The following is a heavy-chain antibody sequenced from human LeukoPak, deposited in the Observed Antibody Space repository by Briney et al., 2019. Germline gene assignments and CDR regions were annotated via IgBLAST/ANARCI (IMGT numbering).Heavy chain of an antibody. V-gene: IGHV3-33*08. CDR1: GFTFSYYW. CDR3: ARDSYQDYYGRFDP. Sequence: GGSLRLSCAASGFTFSYYWMSWVRQAPGKRLEWVAVIWDDGNNKRYANSVNGRFTISRDNSENTLYLQMNGLTAEDTAMYYCARDSYQDYYGRFDPWGQGTLVIVSS. CDR2: IWDDGNNK. D-gene: IGHD3-10*01. J-gene: IGHJ5*02.